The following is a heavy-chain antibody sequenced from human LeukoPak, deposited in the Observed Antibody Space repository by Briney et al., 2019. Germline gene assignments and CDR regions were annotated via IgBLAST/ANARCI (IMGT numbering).Heavy chain of an antibody. CDR1: GFTFSCCG. CDR2: VSFDGSNK. J-gene: IGHJ4*02. Sequence: GGSLILSCAASGFTFSCCGMHWVRQAPGKGLEWVAVVSFDGSNKYYADPVKGRFTISRDNSYNTLYLQMNSERAEDTAVYYCVKGRWDNSAWYFDYWGQGTLATVSS. V-gene: IGHV3-30*18. CDR3: VKGRWDNSAWYFDY. D-gene: IGHD6-19*01.